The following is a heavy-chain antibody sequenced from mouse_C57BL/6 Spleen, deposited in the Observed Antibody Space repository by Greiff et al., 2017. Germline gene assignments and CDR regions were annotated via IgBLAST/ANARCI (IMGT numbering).Heavy chain of an antibody. CDR3: ARGEYDYDAVYAMDY. CDR2: IYPGDGDT. J-gene: IGHJ4*01. V-gene: IGHV1-80*01. D-gene: IGHD2-4*01. CDR1: GYAFSSYW. Sequence: QVQLQQSGAELVKPGASVKISCKASGYAFSSYWMNWVKQRPGKGLEWIGQIYPGDGDTNYNGKFKGKATLTADKSSSTAYMQLSSLTSEDSAVYFCARGEYDYDAVYAMDYWGQGTSVTVSS.